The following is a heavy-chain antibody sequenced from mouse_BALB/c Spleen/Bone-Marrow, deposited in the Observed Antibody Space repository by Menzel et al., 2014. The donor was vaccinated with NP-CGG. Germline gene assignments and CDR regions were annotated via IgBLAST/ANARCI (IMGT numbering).Heavy chain of an antibody. CDR3: ARMHYYGYVAY. CDR2: INPDSSTI. V-gene: IGHV4-1*02. J-gene: IGHJ3*01. CDR1: GFDFSRYW. Sequence: DVNLEVSGGGLVQPGGSLKLSCAASGFDFSRYWMSWVRQAPGKGLEWIGEINPDSSTINYTPSLKDKFIISRDNAKNTLYLQMSKVRSEDTALYYCARMHYYGYVAYWGQGTLVTVSA. D-gene: IGHD1-2*01.